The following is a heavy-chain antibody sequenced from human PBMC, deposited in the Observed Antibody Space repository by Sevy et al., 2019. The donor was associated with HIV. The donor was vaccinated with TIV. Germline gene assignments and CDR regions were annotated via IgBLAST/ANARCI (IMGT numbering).Heavy chain of an antibody. D-gene: IGHD1-20*01. J-gene: IGHJ6*03. Sequence: GGSLRLSCPASGFTFSSYAMSWVRQAPGKGLEWVSAISGSGGSTYYANSVKGRFTISRDNSKNTLYLQMNSLRAEDTAVYYCAKDGYKPSVGDENYYYYYMDVWGKGTTVTVS. CDR1: GFTFSSYA. CDR2: ISGSGGST. V-gene: IGHV3-23*01. CDR3: AKDGYKPSVGDENYYYYYMDV.